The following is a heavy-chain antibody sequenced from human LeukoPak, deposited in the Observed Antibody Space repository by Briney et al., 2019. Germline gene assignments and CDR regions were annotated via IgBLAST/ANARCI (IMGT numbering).Heavy chain of an antibody. CDR1: GGSINNYY. V-gene: IGHV4-59*01. CDR2: IYNIGST. J-gene: IGHJ3*02. D-gene: IGHD2-2*01. CDR3: ARDSARCGSTKCYDAFDI. Sequence: SETLSLTCTVSGGSINNYYWTWIRQSPGKGLEWIGYIYNIGSTNYNPSLKSRLTISVDTSKNQFSLKLSSVTAADTAMYFCARDSARCGSTKCYDAFDIWGQGTMVTVSS.